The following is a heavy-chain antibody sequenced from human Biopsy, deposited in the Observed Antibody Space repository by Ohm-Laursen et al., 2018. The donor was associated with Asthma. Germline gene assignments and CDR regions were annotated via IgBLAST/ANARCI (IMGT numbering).Heavy chain of an antibody. CDR3: AGFCSGGNCPDH. D-gene: IGHD2-15*01. CDR2: IHYSGST. CDR1: GVSIRSYY. V-gene: IGHV4-59*01. J-gene: IGHJ4*02. Sequence: SETLSLTCPVSGVSIRSYYWTWIRQPPGKGLEWIGNIHYSGSTYSNPSLKSRVTISVDTSKKQISPRLSSVIAADTAVYYCAGFCSGGNCPDHWGQGTLVTVSS.